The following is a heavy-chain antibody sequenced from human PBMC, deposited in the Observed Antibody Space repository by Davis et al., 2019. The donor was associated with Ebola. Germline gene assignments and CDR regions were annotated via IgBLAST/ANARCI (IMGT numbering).Heavy chain of an antibody. Sequence: PGGSLRLSCAASGFTVSSNYMSWVRQAPGKGLEWVSVIYSGGSTYYADSVKGRFTISRDNSKNTLYLQMNSLRAEDTAVYYCARLNELERKPTRYYGMDVWGKGTTVTVSS. V-gene: IGHV3-53*01. CDR3: ARLNELERKPTRYYGMDV. D-gene: IGHD1-1*01. CDR1: GFTVSSNY. J-gene: IGHJ6*04. CDR2: IYSGGST.